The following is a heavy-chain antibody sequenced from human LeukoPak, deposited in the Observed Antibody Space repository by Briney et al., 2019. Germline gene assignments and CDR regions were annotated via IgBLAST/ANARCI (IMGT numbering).Heavy chain of an antibody. V-gene: IGHV1-69*04. Sequence: ASVKVSCKASGGTFSSYAISWVRQAPGQGLEWMGRIIPILGIANYAQKFQGRVTITADKSTSTAYMELSSLRSADTAVYYCARDKQYCSGGSCFYRGPSNWFDPWGQGTLVTVSS. J-gene: IGHJ5*02. CDR3: ARDKQYCSGGSCFYRGPSNWFDP. CDR1: GGTFSSYA. D-gene: IGHD2-15*01. CDR2: IIPILGIA.